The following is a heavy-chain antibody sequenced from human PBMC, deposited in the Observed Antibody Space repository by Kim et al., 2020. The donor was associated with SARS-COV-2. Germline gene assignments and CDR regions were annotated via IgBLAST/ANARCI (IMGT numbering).Heavy chain of an antibody. CDR3: ARVMYYYDSSGYYYTDYFDY. CDR1: GGTFSSYA. J-gene: IGHJ4*02. V-gene: IGHV1-69*13. Sequence: SVKVSCKASGGTFSSYAISWVRQAPGQGLEWMGGIIPIFGTANYAQKFQGRVTITADESTSTAYMELSSLRSEDTAVYYCARVMYYYDSSGYYYTDYFDYWGQGTLVTVSS. D-gene: IGHD3-22*01. CDR2: IIPIFGTA.